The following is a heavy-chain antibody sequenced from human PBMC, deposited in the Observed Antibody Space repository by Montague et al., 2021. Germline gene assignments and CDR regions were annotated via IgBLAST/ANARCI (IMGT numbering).Heavy chain of an antibody. CDR1: RSLINSDYY. V-gene: IGHV4-38-2*02. Sequence: SETLSLTCTVSRSLINSDYYCGWIRPPPGKGLEWMGSVSHGGRTYYNPSLKSRVTIPVDTSNNHFSLKLSSVTAADTAMYYCARERDRYYYMDIWGKGTTITVSS. CDR3: ARERDRYYYMDI. J-gene: IGHJ6*03. CDR2: VSHGGRT.